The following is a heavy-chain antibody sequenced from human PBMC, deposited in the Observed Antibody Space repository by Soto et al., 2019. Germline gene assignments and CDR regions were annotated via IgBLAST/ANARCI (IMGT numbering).Heavy chain of an antibody. CDR1: GYTFTSYG. D-gene: IGHD4-17*01. J-gene: IGHJ3*02. Sequence: QVQLVQSGAEVKKPGASVKVSCKASGYTFTSYGISWVRQAPGQGLEWMGWISAYNGNTNYGQKLQGRVTMTTDTSTSTAYKELRSLRSDDTAVYYCARVNYGDYASHAFDIWGQGTMVTVSS. CDR3: ARVNYGDYASHAFDI. CDR2: ISAYNGNT. V-gene: IGHV1-18*01.